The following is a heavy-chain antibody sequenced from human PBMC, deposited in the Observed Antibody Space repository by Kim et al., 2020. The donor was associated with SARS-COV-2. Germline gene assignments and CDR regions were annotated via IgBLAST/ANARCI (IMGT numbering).Heavy chain of an antibody. D-gene: IGHD1-26*01. J-gene: IGHJ5*02. CDR1: GFTFSSYS. Sequence: GGSLRLSCAASGFTFSSYSMNWVRQAPGKGLEWVSSISSSSSYIYYADSVKGRFTISRDNAKNSLYLQMNSLRAEDTAVYYCARETQQRGRWLQSGNWFDPWGQGTLVTVSS. CDR3: ARETQQRGRWLQSGNWFDP. CDR2: ISSSSSYI. V-gene: IGHV3-21*01.